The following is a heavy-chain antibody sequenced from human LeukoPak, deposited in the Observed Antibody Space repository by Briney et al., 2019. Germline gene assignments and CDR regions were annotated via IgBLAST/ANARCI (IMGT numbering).Heavy chain of an antibody. CDR2: IWYDGSNK. J-gene: IGHJ4*02. Sequence: GGSLRLSCAASGFTFSSYGMHWVRQAPGKGLEWVAVIWYDGSNKYYADSVKGRFTISRDNTKNTLYLQMNSLRAEDTAVYYCARDSLSPGGENFDYWGQGTLVTVSS. CDR1: GFTFSSYG. CDR3: ARDSLSPGGENFDY. V-gene: IGHV3-33*01. D-gene: IGHD1-26*01.